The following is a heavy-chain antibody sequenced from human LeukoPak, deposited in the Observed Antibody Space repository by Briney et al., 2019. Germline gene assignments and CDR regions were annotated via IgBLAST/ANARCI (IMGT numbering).Heavy chain of an antibody. V-gene: IGHV4-59*12. D-gene: IGHD2-21*02. J-gene: IGHJ3*02. CDR3: VRGGGLPNCGGDCPPDS. Sequence: SETLSLTCTVSGGSMSGYYWTWIRQPPGKGLEWIAYIYYTGNTNYNPSLKSRVTISVDTSKNQFSLNLNSVTAADTAVYYCVRGGGLPNCGGDCPPDSWGQGKMVTVSS. CDR2: IYYTGNT. CDR1: GGSMSGYY.